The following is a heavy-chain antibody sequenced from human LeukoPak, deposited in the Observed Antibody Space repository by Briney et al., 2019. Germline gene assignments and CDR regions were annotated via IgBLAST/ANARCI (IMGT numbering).Heavy chain of an antibody. CDR2: ISAYNGNT. CDR3: ARVGTTVTQNPYYYYGMDV. D-gene: IGHD4-17*01. J-gene: IGHJ6*02. CDR1: GYTFTSYG. Sequence: WASVTVSCKASGYTFTSYGISWVRQAPGQGLEWMGWISAYNGNTNYAQKLQGRVTMTTDTSTSTAYMELSSLRSEDTAVYYCARVGTTVTQNPYYYYGMDVWGQGTTVTVSS. V-gene: IGHV1-18*01.